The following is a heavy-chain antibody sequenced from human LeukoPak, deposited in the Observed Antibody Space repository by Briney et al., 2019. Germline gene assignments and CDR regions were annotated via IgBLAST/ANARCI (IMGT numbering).Heavy chain of an antibody. J-gene: IGHJ6*02. CDR3: AKDGGSSGWSHYYYYGMDV. CDR2: ISYDGSNK. Sequence: PGGSLRLSCAASGFTFSSYGMHWVRQAPGKGLEWVAVISYDGSNKYYADSVKGRFTISRDNSKNTLYLQMNSLRAEDTAVYYCAKDGGSSGWSHYYYYGMDVWGQGTTVTVSS. CDR1: GFTFSSYG. D-gene: IGHD6-19*01. V-gene: IGHV3-30*18.